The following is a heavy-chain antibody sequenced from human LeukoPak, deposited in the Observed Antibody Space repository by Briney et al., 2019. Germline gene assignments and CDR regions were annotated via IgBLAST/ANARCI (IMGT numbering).Heavy chain of an antibody. CDR2: INHSGST. J-gene: IGHJ4*02. CDR3: ARYLVVAATRRYYFDY. Sequence: SETLSLTCAVYGGSFSGCYWSWIRQPPGKGLEWIGEINHSGSTNYNPSLKSRVTISVDTSKNQFSLKLSSVTAADTAVYYCARYLVVAATRRYYFDYWGQGTLVTVSS. CDR1: GGSFSGCY. V-gene: IGHV4-34*01. D-gene: IGHD2-15*01.